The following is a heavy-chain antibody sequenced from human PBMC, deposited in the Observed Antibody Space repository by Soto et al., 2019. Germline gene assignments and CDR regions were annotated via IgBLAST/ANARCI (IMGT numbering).Heavy chain of an antibody. CDR1: GGTFSSYA. V-gene: IGHV1-69*13. CDR2: IIPIFGTA. Sequence: RASVKVSCKASGGTFSSYAISWVRQAPGQGLEWMGGIIPIFGTANYAQKFQGRVTITADESTSTAYMELSSLRSEDTAVYYCARHYYDSSGYYFDYWGQGTLVTVSS. J-gene: IGHJ4*02. D-gene: IGHD3-22*01. CDR3: ARHYYDSSGYYFDY.